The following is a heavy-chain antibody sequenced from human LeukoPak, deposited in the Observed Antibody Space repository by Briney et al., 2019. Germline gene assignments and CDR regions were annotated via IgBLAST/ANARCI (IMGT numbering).Heavy chain of an antibody. Sequence: SETLSLTCTVSGGSISSGGYYWSWIRQHPGKGLEWIGYIYYSGSTYYNPSLKSRVTISVDTSKNQFSLKLSSVTAADTAVYYCARRRGSGELLYFDYWGQGTLVTVSS. D-gene: IGHD3-10*01. J-gene: IGHJ4*02. V-gene: IGHV4-31*03. CDR3: ARRRGSGELLYFDY. CDR2: IYYSGST. CDR1: GGSISSGGYY.